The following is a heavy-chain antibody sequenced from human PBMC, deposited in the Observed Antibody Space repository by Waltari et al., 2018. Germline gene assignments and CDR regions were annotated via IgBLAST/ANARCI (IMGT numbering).Heavy chain of an antibody. V-gene: IGHV3-33*01. CDR1: GFAFSSYG. J-gene: IGHJ4*02. CDR3: ARGLLVGATTDYFDS. D-gene: IGHD1-26*01. CDR2: IWSDGSNT. Sequence: QVRLVESGGGVVPPGKSLRISCAACGFAFSSYGLHWVRKGPGKGLEWVAVIWSDGSNTDYADSVKGRFTISRDNSRNTLYLQMNSLRPEDTAVYYCARGLLVGATTDYFDSWGQGTLVTVSS.